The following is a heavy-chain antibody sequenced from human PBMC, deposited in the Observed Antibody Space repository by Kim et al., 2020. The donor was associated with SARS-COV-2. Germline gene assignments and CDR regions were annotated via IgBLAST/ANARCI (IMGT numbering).Heavy chain of an antibody. CDR1: GFTFSSYD. CDR3: ARGIAAAGDYYDDGIDV. CDR2: IGTAGDT. J-gene: IGHJ6*01. Sequence: GGSLRLSCAASGFTFSSYDMHWVRQATGKGLEWVSAIGTAGDTYYPGSVKGRFTISRENAKNSLYLQMNSLRAGDTAVYYCARGIAAAGDYYDDGIDVWGPGTKVTLSS. V-gene: IGHV3-13*01. D-gene: IGHD6-13*01.